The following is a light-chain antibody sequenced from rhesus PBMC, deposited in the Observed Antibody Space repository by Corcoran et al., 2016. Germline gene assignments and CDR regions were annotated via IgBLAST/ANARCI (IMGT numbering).Light chain of an antibody. J-gene: IGKJ1*01. V-gene: IGKV3-35*01. Sequence: EIVMTQSPATLSLSPGERATLSCRASQSVSSNLAWYQQKPGQAPMLLIYEASNRATCLPDRFSGSGSGTDVTLTISSLEPEDVGGYYCQQESNCPRTFGKGTKVEIK. CDR3: QQESNCPRT. CDR1: QSVSSN. CDR2: EAS.